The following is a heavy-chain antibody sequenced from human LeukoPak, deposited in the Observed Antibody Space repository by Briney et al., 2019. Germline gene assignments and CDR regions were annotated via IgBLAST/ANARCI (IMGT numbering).Heavy chain of an antibody. D-gene: IGHD3-10*01. CDR1: GGSISSGDYY. J-gene: IGHJ6*03. V-gene: IGHV4-30-4*08. CDR3: ARRQYYYGSGSMDV. Sequence: SQTLSLTCSVTGGSISSGDYYWTWIRQPPGKGLEWIAYIYYSGSAEYNLFLQSRATISVDTSKNQFFLKLRSVTAADTAVYYCARRQYYYGSGSMDVWGKGTMVTISS. CDR2: IYYSGSA.